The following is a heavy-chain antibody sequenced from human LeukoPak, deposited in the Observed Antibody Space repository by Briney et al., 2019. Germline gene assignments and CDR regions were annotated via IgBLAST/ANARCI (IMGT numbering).Heavy chain of an antibody. D-gene: IGHD4-23*01. CDR2: ISSSSSYI. V-gene: IGHV3-21*01. CDR3: ARDGGRDYGGNSEFDY. J-gene: IGHJ4*02. Sequence: RTGGSLRLSCAASGFTFSKYWLRWLRQAPGKGLEWVSSISSSSSYIYYADSVKGRFTISRDNAKNSLYLQMNSLRAEDTAVYYCARDGGRDYGGNSEFDYWGQGTLVTVSS. CDR1: GFTFSKYW.